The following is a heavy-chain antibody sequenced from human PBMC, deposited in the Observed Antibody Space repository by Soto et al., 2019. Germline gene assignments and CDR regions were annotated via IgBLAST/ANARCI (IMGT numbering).Heavy chain of an antibody. D-gene: IGHD6-19*01. CDR1: GLTFSSYW. Sequence: GGSLRLSCAASGLTFSSYWMSWVRQAPGKGLEWVANIKQDGSEKYYVDSVKGRFTISRDNAKNSLYLQMNSLRAEDTAVYYCGREVKQGLVPYYYYYYGMDVWGQGTTVTVSS. J-gene: IGHJ6*02. V-gene: IGHV3-7*01. CDR3: GREVKQGLVPYYYYYYGMDV. CDR2: IKQDGSEK.